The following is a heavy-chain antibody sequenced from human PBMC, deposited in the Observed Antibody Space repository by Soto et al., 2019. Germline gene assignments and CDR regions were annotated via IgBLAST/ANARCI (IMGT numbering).Heavy chain of an antibody. CDR3: AKDQRGYGGDDAFDL. V-gene: IGHV3-9*01. D-gene: IGHD5-12*01. CDR1: GFNFDDYA. J-gene: IGHJ3*01. Sequence: EEQLVESGGGLAQPGRSLRLSCAASGFNFDDYAMYWVRQAPGRGLEWVSGINWDNNRIAYTDSVRGRFTISRDNDKSSLYLQMNSLRPEDTALYYCAKDQRGYGGDDAFDLWGQGTMVTVSS. CDR2: INWDNNRI.